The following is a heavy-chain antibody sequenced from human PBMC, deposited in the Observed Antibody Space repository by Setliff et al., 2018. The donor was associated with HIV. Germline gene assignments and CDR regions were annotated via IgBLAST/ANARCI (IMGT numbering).Heavy chain of an antibody. Sequence: SETLSLTCAVSDASFSSGSYYWSWIRQRPGKGLEWIGYIFHSGSNSSNPSLNSRITISIDTSKNQFSLKLRSVTAADTAVYYCAREAEQDYDVVTETLVEGAYIQFWGQGSLVTVSS. J-gene: IGHJ1*01. CDR3: AREAEQDYDVVTETLVEGAYIQF. CDR2: IFHSGSN. V-gene: IGHV4-31*11. CDR1: DASFSSGSYY. D-gene: IGHD3-9*01.